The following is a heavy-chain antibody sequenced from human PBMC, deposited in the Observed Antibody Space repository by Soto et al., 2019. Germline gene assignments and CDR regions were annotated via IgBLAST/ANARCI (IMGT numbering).Heavy chain of an antibody. Sequence: QVHLVQSGAEVKRPGASVKVSCKASGYTLTSYYMDWVRQAPGQGLEWMGKINPSVGSTTSAQKFQGRITMTRDTSTSTVYMQLSNLRSQDTAVYYYARRLGATVPFFDSWGQGTLVIVSS. CDR2: INPSVGST. V-gene: IGHV1-46*01. CDR1: GYTLTSYY. D-gene: IGHD1-26*01. J-gene: IGHJ4*02. CDR3: ARRLGATVPFFDS.